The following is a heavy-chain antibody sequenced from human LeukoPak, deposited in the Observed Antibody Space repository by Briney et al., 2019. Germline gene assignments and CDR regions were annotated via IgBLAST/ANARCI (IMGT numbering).Heavy chain of an antibody. CDR1: GGTFSSYA. Sequence: ASVKVSCKASGGTFSSYAISWVRQAPGQGLEWMGGIIPIFGTANYAQKFQGRVTITADKSTSTAYMELSSLRSEDTAVYYCARRAGGPYYSYYGMDVWGKGTPVTVSS. D-gene: IGHD2-8*02. CDR3: ARRAGGPYYSYYGMDV. J-gene: IGHJ6*04. CDR2: IIPIFGTA. V-gene: IGHV1-69*06.